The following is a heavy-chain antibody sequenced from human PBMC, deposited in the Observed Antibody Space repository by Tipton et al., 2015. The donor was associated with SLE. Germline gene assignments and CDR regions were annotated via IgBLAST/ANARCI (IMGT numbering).Heavy chain of an antibody. CDR2: ISSSGSTI. CDR3: ARDRSYYDFWSGYPFGMDV. Sequence: SLRLSCAASGFTFSSYEMNWVRQAPGKGLEWVSYISSSGSTIYYADSVKGRFTISRDNAKNSLYLQMNSLRAEDTAVYYCARDRSYYDFWSGYPFGMDVWGQGTTVTVSS. V-gene: IGHV3-48*03. D-gene: IGHD3-3*01. J-gene: IGHJ6*02. CDR1: GFTFSSYE.